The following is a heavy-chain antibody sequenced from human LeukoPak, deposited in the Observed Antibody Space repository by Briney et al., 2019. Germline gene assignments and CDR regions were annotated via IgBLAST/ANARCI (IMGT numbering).Heavy chain of an antibody. V-gene: IGHV3-30*18. CDR1: GFTFSSYG. J-gene: IGHJ4*02. D-gene: IGHD3-9*01. Sequence: GGSLRLSCAASGFTFSSYGMHWVRQAPGKGLEWVAVISYDGSNKYYADSVKGRFTISRDNSKNTLYLQMNSLRAEDTAVYYCAKDSNAYYDILTGPSFDYWDQGTLVTVSS. CDR2: ISYDGSNK. CDR3: AKDSNAYYDILTGPSFDY.